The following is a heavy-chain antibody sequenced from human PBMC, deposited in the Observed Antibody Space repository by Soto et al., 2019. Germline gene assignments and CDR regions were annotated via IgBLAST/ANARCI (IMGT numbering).Heavy chain of an antibody. CDR3: AREWGMGGYAVDY. CDR2: IYYSGST. CDR1: GGSISSGGYY. V-gene: IGHV4-31*03. D-gene: IGHD5-12*01. J-gene: IGHJ4*02. Sequence: QVQLQESGPGLVKPSQTLSLTCTVSGGSISSGGYYWSWIRQHPGKGLEWIGYIYYSGSTYYNPSLNSRVTISVDPSKNQFSLKLSSVTAADTAVYYCAREWGMGGYAVDYWGQGTLVTVSS.